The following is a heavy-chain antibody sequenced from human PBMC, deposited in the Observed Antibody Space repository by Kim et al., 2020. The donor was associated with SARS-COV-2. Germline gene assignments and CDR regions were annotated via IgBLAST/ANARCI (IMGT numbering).Heavy chain of an antibody. V-gene: IGHV3-48*03. Sequence: GGSLRLSCAASGFTFSHYAISWVRQAPGKGPEWVSYISSSGSAIYYADSVKGRFTISRDNAKNSLCLQMNSLRAEDSAVYYCARGTARAFAICGQGPRV. D-gene: IGHD1-1*01. CDR1: GFTFSHYA. CDR3: ARGTARAFAI. CDR2: ISSSGSAI. J-gene: IGHJ3*02.